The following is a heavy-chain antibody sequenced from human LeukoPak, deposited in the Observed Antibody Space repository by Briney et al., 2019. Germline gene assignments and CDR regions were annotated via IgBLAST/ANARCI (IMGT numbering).Heavy chain of an antibody. CDR3: ARDSLPDGFDY. D-gene: IGHD1-14*01. J-gene: IGHJ4*02. CDR1: GFTFSSYS. Sequence: GGSLRLSCAGSGFTFSSYSMNWVRQAPGKGLEWVSVITSSSSYIYYADSVKGRFTISRDNAKNSLYLQMNSLRAEVTAVYFCARDSLPDGFDYWGQGTLVTVSS. V-gene: IGHV3-21*01. CDR2: ITSSSSYI.